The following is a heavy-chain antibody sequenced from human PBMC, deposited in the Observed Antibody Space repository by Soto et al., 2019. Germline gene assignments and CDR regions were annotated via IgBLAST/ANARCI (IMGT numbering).Heavy chain of an antibody. J-gene: IGHJ6*03. CDR3: ARGTVDEYYYYYYMDV. CDR1: GGTFSSYT. CDR2: IIPILGIA. V-gene: IGHV1-69*02. Sequence: GASVKVSCKASGGTFSSYTISWVRQAPGQGLEWMGRIIPILGIANYAQKFQGRVTITADKSTSTAYMELSSLRSEDTAVYYCARGTVDEYYYYYYMDVWGKGTTVTVSS. D-gene: IGHD1-1*01.